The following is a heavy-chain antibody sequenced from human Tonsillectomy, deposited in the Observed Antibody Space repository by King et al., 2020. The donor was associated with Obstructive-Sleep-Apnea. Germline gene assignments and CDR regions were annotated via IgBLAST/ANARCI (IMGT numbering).Heavy chain of an antibody. D-gene: IGHD3-22*01. CDR1: GDTFSSYA. J-gene: IGHJ4*02. V-gene: IGHV1-69*01. CDR3: ARDLDYYDSSGYLGLLFDY. CDR2: SIPIFGTA. Sequence: HVQLVESGAEVKKPGSSVKVSCKASGDTFSSYAISWGRQAPGQGLEWMGESIPIFGTANYAQKFQGRVTITADESTSTAYMELSSLRSEDTTVYYCARDLDYYDSSGYLGLLFDYWGQGTLVTVSS.